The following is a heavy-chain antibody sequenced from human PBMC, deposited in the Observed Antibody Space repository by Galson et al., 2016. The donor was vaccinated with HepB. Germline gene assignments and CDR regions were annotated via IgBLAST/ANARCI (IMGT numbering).Heavy chain of an antibody. CDR1: GYTFSSYG. CDR2: ISVYSGNT. V-gene: IGHV1-18*01. J-gene: IGHJ4*02. Sequence: SVKVSCKASGYTFSSYGISWVRQAPGQGLEWMGWISVYSGNTNYAQKLQGRVTMTTDTSTSTAYMELRSLRSDDTAVYYCVRDISAAPAGFGLEDYWGQGTLVTVSS. CDR3: VRDISAAPAGFGLEDY. D-gene: IGHD3/OR15-3a*01.